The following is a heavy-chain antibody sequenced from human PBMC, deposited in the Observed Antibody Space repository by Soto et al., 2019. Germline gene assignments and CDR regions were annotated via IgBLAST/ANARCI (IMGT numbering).Heavy chain of an antibody. D-gene: IGHD5-12*01. CDR3: ARRLGYNRFDH. Sequence: QVQLVQSGAEVKKPGASVKVSCKASGHTFTTSDINWVRQATGQGLEWMGWMNPNSGNTGYAQKFQGRLTMTRNTAISTAYMELSSLTSEDTAVYYCARRLGYNRFDHWGQGTLVTVSS. CDR1: GHTFTTSD. V-gene: IGHV1-8*01. CDR2: MNPNSGNT. J-gene: IGHJ4*02.